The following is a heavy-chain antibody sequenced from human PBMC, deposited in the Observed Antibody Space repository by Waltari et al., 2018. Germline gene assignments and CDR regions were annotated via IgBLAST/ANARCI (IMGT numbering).Heavy chain of an antibody. CDR1: GYSISSGYY. J-gene: IGHJ4*02. CDR2: IYHGGST. Sequence: QVQLQESGPGLVKPSETLSLTCAVSGYSISSGYYWGWIRQPPGKGLEWIGSIYHGGSTYYNPPLKRRVTISVDTSKNQVSLKLSSVTAADTAVYYCARTSIVGATRGYFDYWGQGTLVTVSS. CDR3: ARTSIVGATRGYFDY. V-gene: IGHV4-38-2*01. D-gene: IGHD1-26*01.